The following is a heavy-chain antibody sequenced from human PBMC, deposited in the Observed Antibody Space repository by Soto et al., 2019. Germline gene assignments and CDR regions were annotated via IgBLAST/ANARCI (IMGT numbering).Heavy chain of an antibody. D-gene: IGHD6-6*01. CDR1: GFTFSSYS. V-gene: IGHV3-48*02. CDR2: ISSSSSTI. J-gene: IGHJ4*02. CDR3: ASGSSSSGYY. Sequence: GGSQRLSCAASGFTFSSYSMNWVRQAPGKGLEWVSYISSSSSTIYYADSVKGRFTISRDNAKNSLYLQMNSLRDEDTAVYYCASGSSSSGYYWGQGTLVTVSS.